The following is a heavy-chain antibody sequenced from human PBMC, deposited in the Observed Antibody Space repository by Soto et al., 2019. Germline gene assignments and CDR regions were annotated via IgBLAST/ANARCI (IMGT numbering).Heavy chain of an antibody. D-gene: IGHD3-22*01. J-gene: IGHJ4*02. CDR1: GYTFTSYG. CDR3: ARDSGKYYDSSGKGSDY. V-gene: IGHV1-18*04. CDR2: ISAYNGNT. Sequence: ASVKVSCKASGYTFTSYGISWVRQAPGQGLEWMGWISAYNGNTNYAQKLQGRVTMTTDTSTSTAYMELRSLRSDDTAVYYCARDSGKYYDSSGKGSDYWGQGTLVTVSS.